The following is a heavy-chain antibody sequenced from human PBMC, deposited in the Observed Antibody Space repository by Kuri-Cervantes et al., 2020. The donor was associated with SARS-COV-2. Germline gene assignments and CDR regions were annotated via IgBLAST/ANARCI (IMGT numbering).Heavy chain of an antibody. Sequence: GESLKISCAASGLTFRSYSMNWVRQAPGKGLEWVGRTRNKANSYTTEYAASVKGRFTISRDDSKNSLYLQMNSLKTEDTAVYYCARETCSSTSCYYFDYWGQGTLVTVSS. J-gene: IGHJ4*02. V-gene: IGHV3-72*01. CDR3: ARETCSSTSCYYFDY. CDR1: GLTFRSYS. D-gene: IGHD2-2*01. CDR2: TRNKANSYTT.